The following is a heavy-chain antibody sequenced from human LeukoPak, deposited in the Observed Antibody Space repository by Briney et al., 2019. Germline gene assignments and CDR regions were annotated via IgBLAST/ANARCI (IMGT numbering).Heavy chain of an antibody. D-gene: IGHD2-2*01. J-gene: IGHJ5*02. CDR1: GGSFSGYY. CDR2: INHSGST. CDR3: AGVLGYCSSTSCRESSP. Sequence: PSETLSLTCAVYGGSFSGYYWSWIRQPPGKGLEWIGEINHSGSTNYNPSLKSRVTISVDTSKNQFSLKLSSVTAADTAVYYCAGVLGYCSSTSCRESSPWGQGTLVTVSS. V-gene: IGHV4-34*01.